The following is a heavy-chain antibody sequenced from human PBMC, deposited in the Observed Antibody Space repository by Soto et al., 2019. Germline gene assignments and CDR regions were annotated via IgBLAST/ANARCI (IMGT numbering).Heavy chain of an antibody. V-gene: IGHV4-34*01. Sequence: SETLSLTCAVYGGSFSGYYWSWIRQPPGKGLEWIGEINHSGSTNYNPSLKSRVTMSVDTSKNQFSLKLSSVTAADTAVYYCARGDCTNGVCYTNFDYWGQGTLVTVSS. CDR2: INHSGST. CDR1: GGSFSGYY. CDR3: ARGDCTNGVCYTNFDY. J-gene: IGHJ4*02. D-gene: IGHD2-8*01.